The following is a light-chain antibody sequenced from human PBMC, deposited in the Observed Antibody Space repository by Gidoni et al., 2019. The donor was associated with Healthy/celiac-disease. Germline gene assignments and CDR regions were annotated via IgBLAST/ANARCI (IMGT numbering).Light chain of an antibody. J-gene: IGKJ4*01. V-gene: IGKV1-8*01. CDR2: AAS. CDR1: QGISSY. Sequence: AIRMTQSPSSVSASTGDRVTITCRASQGISSYVAWYQQKPGKAPKLLIYAASTLQSGVPSRFSGSGSGTDFTLTISCLQSEDFATYYCQQYYSYPPLTFGGGTKVEIK. CDR3: QQYYSYPPLT.